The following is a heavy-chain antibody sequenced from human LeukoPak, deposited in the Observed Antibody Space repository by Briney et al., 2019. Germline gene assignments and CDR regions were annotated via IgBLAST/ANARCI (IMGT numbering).Heavy chain of an antibody. Sequence: SVKVSCKTSGGAFSSYDISWLRQAPGQGLEWMGGITPIFGTANYAQKFQGRVTITAVESMSTAYMELSSLRSEDTAVYYCARGWLAETTVVTPYNYWGQGTLVTVSS. J-gene: IGHJ4*02. D-gene: IGHD4-23*01. V-gene: IGHV1-69*13. CDR1: GGAFSSYD. CDR3: ARGWLAETTVVTPYNY. CDR2: ITPIFGTA.